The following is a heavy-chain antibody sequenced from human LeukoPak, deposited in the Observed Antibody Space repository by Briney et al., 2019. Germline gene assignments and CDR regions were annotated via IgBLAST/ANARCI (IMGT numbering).Heavy chain of an antibody. Sequence: SVKVSCKTSGGAFSSYDISWLRQAPGQGLEWMGGITPIFGTANYAQKFQGRVTITAVESMSTAYMELSSLRSEDTAVYYCARGWLAETTVVTPYNYWGQGTLVTVSS. J-gene: IGHJ4*02. D-gene: IGHD4-23*01. V-gene: IGHV1-69*13. CDR1: GGAFSSYD. CDR3: ARGWLAETTVVTPYNY. CDR2: ITPIFGTA.